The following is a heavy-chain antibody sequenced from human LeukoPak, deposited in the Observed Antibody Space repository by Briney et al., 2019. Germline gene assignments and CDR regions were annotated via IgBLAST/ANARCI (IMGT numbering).Heavy chain of an antibody. CDR1: GFTFSSYW. Sequence: GGSLRLSCAASGFTFSSYWMSWVRQAPGKGLEWVAFIRYDGSIKYYADSVKGRFTISRDNSKNTLYLQMNSLRTEDTAVYYCAKRPRAENYDYVWGSSSYSYYMDVWGKGTTVTISS. CDR2: IRYDGSIK. V-gene: IGHV3-30*02. CDR3: AKRPRAENYDYVWGSSSYSYYMDV. D-gene: IGHD3-16*01. J-gene: IGHJ6*03.